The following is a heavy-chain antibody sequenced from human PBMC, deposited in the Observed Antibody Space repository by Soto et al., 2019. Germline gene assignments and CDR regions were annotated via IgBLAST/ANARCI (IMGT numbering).Heavy chain of an antibody. Sequence: PGGSLRLSCAASGFTFSAVYMSWIRQAPNKGLEYISYISSSGTSANYADSVKGRFTISRDNAKNSLYLQMNSLRAEDTAVYYCARDRGAVTDQYWGQGALVTVSS. V-gene: IGHV3-11*05. J-gene: IGHJ4*02. D-gene: IGHD6-19*01. CDR3: ARDRGAVTDQY. CDR1: GFTFSAVY. CDR2: ISSSGTSA.